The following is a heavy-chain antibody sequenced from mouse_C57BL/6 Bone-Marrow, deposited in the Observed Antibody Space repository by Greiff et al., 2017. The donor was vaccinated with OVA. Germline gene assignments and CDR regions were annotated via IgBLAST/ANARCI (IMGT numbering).Heavy chain of an antibody. CDR3: AYDYYGSRA. D-gene: IGHD1-1*01. CDR2: IYPRSGNT. CDR1: GYTFTSYG. V-gene: IGHV1-81*01. J-gene: IGHJ1*03. Sequence: VQLQQSGAELARPGASVKLSCKASGYTFTSYGISWVKQRTGQGLEWIGEIYPRSGNTYYNEKFKGKATLTADKSSSTAYMELRSLTSEDSAVYFCAYDYYGSRAWGTGTTVTVSS.